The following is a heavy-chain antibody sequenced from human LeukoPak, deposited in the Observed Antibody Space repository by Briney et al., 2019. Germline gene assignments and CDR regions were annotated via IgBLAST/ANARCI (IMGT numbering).Heavy chain of an antibody. CDR2: IWYNGQNK. J-gene: IGHJ4*02. V-gene: IGHV3-33*01. CDR3: ARDLGGCTNGLCSYYFDH. CDR1: GFSFGGYG. Sequence: PGTSLRLSCAASGFSFGGYGMNWVRRAPGKGLEWVAVIWYNGQNKYYSDSVRGRFTISRDTSKNTLYLQMNSLRAEDTAVYYCARDLGGCTNGLCSYYFDHWGQGTLVTVSS. D-gene: IGHD2-8*01.